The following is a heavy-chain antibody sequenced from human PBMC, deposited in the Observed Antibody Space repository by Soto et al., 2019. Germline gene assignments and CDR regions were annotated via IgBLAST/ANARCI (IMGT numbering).Heavy chain of an antibody. D-gene: IGHD3-10*01. CDR3: AALWFGEYNWFDP. CDR2: INHSGST. J-gene: IGHJ5*02. CDR1: GGSFSGYY. Sequence: QVQLQQWGAGLLKPSETLSLTCAVYGGSFSGYYWRWIRQPPGKGLEWIGEINHSGSTNYNPSLKSRVTISVDTSKNQCSLKLSSVTAADTAVYYCAALWFGEYNWFDPWGQGTLVTVSS. V-gene: IGHV4-34*01.